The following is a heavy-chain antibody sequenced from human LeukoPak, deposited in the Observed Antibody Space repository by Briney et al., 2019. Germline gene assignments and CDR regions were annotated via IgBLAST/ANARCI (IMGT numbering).Heavy chain of an antibody. CDR2: ISGSGAGT. CDR1: GFTFSSYA. V-gene: IGHV3-23*01. Sequence: GGSLRLSCAASGFTFSSYAMSWVRQAPGKGLEWVSAISGSGAGTYYADSVKGRFTVSRDNSKNTLYLQMNSLRAEDTAVYYCAKDGYGDYKGYYFDYWGQGTLVTVSS. J-gene: IGHJ4*02. D-gene: IGHD4-17*01. CDR3: AKDGYGDYKGYYFDY.